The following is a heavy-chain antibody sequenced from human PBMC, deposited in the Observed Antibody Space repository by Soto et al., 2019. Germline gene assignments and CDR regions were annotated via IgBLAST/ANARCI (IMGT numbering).Heavy chain of an antibody. CDR3: ARGWGYDSNDYYYAY. CDR1: GGTFSRHA. V-gene: IGHV1-69*01. J-gene: IGHJ4*02. Sequence: QVQLVQSGAEVRKPGSSVKVSCKASGGTFSRHAISWVRQAPGQGLDWMGGIIPIFGTANHAQKFQGRVRIIADESTSTVYMELSSLRSEDTAMYYCARGWGYDSNDYYYAYWGQGTLVIVSS. CDR2: IIPIFGTA. D-gene: IGHD3-22*01.